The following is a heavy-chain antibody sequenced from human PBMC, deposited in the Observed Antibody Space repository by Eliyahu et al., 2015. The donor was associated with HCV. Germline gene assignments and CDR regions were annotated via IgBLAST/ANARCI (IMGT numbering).Heavy chain of an antibody. CDR3: ARSYCSSTSCYGTSREALDY. D-gene: IGHD2-2*01. V-gene: IGHV3-74*01. Sequence: MHWVRQAPGKGLVWVSRINSDGNSTSYADSVKGRFTISRDNAKNTLYLQMNSLRAEDTAVYYCARSYCSSTSCYGTSREALDYWGQGTLVTVSS. J-gene: IGHJ4*02. CDR2: INSDGNST.